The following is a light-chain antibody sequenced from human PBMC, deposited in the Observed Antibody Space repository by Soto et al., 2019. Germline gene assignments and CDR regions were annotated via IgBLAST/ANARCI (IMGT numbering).Light chain of an antibody. J-gene: IGKJ1*01. CDR2: AAS. CDR1: QSISNH. CDR3: QQSYSSPPT. V-gene: IGKV1-39*01. Sequence: IKMTKSPSSLSASVEDSVIITCRASQSISNHLNWYQQRPGKAPKLLSFAASSLQSGVPSRFSGSRSGPEFTLTISSLQPEDFATYYCQQSYSSPPTFGQGTKVDI.